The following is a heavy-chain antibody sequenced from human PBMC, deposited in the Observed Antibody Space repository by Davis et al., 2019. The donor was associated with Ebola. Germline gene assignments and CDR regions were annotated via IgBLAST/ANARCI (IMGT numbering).Heavy chain of an antibody. D-gene: IGHD6-25*01. CDR1: AGTFSSYA. CDR2: IIPILGIA. CDR3: ARWRRTLPAIGMDV. V-gene: IGHV1-69*04. Sequence: AASVKVSCKASAGTFSSYAIGWVRQAPGQGLEWMGRIIPILGIANYAQKFQGRVTITADKSTSTAYMELSSLRSEDTAVYYCARWRRTLPAIGMDVRGQGTTVTVSS. J-gene: IGHJ6*02.